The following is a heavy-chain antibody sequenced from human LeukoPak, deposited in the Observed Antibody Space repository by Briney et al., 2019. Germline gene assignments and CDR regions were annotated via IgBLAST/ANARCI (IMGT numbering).Heavy chain of an antibody. CDR3: ARHGLYQDYGY. D-gene: IGHD3-16*01. J-gene: IGHJ4*02. V-gene: IGHV4-39*01. CDR2: VYYSGST. CDR1: GGSVSSSSSF. Sequence: SETLSLTCTVSGGSVSSSSSFWAWIRQPPGEGLEWIGNVYYSGSTHYNPSLKSRVTISLDMSKNQFSLRLTSVTAADTAMYYCARHGLYQDYGYWGQGTLVTVSS.